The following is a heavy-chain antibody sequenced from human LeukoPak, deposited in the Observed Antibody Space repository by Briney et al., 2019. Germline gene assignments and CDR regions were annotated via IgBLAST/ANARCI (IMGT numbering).Heavy chain of an antibody. J-gene: IGHJ4*02. Sequence: GESLQISCQGSGYSFTSYWIGWVRQMPGKGLEWMGIIYPGDSDTRYSPSFQGQVTISADKSISTAYPQWSSLKASDTAMYYCARRIGIRIAAAADYWGQGTLVTVSS. CDR2: IYPGDSDT. CDR1: GYSFTSYW. V-gene: IGHV5-51*01. D-gene: IGHD6-13*01. CDR3: ARRIGIRIAAAADY.